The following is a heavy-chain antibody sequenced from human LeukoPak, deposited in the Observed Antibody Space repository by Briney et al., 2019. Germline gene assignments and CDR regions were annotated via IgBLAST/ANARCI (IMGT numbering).Heavy chain of an antibody. CDR1: GYTFTNFE. Sequence: ASVKVSCKASGYTFTNFEINWVRQVAGQGLEWMGWMRPNSGETVNVQKFQGRVSMTRDISTSTAYMELRSLRSDDTAVYYCARDWTMVAATFDYWGQGTLVTVSS. CDR2: MRPNSGET. D-gene: IGHD2-15*01. V-gene: IGHV1-8*02. CDR3: ARDWTMVAATFDY. J-gene: IGHJ4*02.